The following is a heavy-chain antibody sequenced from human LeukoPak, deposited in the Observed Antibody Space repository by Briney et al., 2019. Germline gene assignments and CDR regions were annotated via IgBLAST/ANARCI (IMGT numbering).Heavy chain of an antibody. CDR3: AKEYDLWHEQGNWFDT. CDR1: GFSFNTYS. D-gene: IGHD3-3*01. V-gene: IGHV3-23*01. CDR2: INDDTP. J-gene: IGHJ5*02. Sequence: GGSLRLSCTTSGFSFNTYSMSWVRQAPGKGLEWVSAINDDTPYYTDSVKGRFTVSRDNSRDALYLHLNSLRAEDTAIYYCAKEYDLWHEQGNWFDTWGQGVLVTVSS.